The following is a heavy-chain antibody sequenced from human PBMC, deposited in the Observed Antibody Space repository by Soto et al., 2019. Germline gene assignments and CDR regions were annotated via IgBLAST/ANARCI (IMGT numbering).Heavy chain of an antibody. V-gene: IGHV3-21*01. D-gene: IGHD2-21*02. CDR2: ISSSSSYI. CDR3: ASPSYCGGDCDLYYSYGMDG. J-gene: IGHJ6*02. CDR1: GFTFSSYS. Sequence: GGSLRLSCAASGFTFSSYSMNWVRQAPGKGLEWVSSISSSSSYIYYADSVKGRFTISRDNAKNSLYLQMNSLRAEDTAVYYCASPSYCGGDCDLYYSYGMDGWGQGTTVTVSS.